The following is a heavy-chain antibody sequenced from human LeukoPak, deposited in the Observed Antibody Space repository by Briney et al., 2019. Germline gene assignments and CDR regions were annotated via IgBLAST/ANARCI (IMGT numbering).Heavy chain of an antibody. Sequence: ASVKVSCTTAGYTFTGYYVHWVRQAPGQGLEWMGRINPNSGGTKYSPKFQARVTMTRDTSISTAYMELSGLTSDDTAVYECARDAYAGFRSCWHEDHWGQGTLVTVSS. CDR1: GYTFTGYY. CDR2: INPNSGGT. J-gene: IGHJ4*02. V-gene: IGHV1-2*06. D-gene: IGHD2-2*01. CDR3: ARDAYAGFRSCWHEDH.